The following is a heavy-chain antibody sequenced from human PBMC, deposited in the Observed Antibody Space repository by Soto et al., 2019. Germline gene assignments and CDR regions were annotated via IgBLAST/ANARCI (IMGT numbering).Heavy chain of an antibody. CDR2: INHSGST. Sequence: SETLSLTCAVYGGSFSGYYWSWIRQPPGKGLEWIGEINHSGSTNYNPSLKSRVTISVDTSKNQFSLKLSSVTAADTAVYYCARSKVIRNWFDPWGQGTLVTVS. CDR3: ARSKVIRNWFDP. V-gene: IGHV4-34*01. D-gene: IGHD3-22*01. J-gene: IGHJ5*02. CDR1: GGSFSGYY.